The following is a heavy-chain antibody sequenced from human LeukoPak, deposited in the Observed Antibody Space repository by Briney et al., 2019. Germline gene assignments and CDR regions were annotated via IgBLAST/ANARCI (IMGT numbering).Heavy chain of an antibody. CDR3: ARDNNEEMATVLDY. D-gene: IGHD5-24*01. CDR1: GGSISSGSYY. CDR2: IYTSGST. Sequence: SETLSLTCTVSGGSISSGSYYWSWIRQPAGKGLEWIGRIYTSGSTNYNPSLKSRVTISVDTSKNQFSLKLSSVTAADTAVYYCARDNNEEMATVLDYWGQGTLVTVSS. V-gene: IGHV4-61*02. J-gene: IGHJ4*02.